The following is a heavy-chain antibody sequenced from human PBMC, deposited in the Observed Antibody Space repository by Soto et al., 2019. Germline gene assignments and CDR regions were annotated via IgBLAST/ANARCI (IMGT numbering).Heavy chain of an antibody. CDR3: ARDQFADYVVDY. CDR2: ISYDGSNK. V-gene: IGHV3-30-3*01. J-gene: IGHJ4*02. CDR1: GFTFSSYA. Sequence: GGSLRLSCAASGFTFSSYAMHWVRQAPGKGLEWVAVISYDGSNKYYADSVKGRFTISRDNSKNTLYLQMNSLRAEDTAVYYCARDQFADYVVDYWGQGTLVTVSS. D-gene: IGHD4-17*01.